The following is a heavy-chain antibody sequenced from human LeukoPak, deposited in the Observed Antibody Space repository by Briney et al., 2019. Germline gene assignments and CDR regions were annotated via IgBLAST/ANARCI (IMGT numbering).Heavy chain of an antibody. CDR3: ATRRLGYCSSTSCYVGCDP. D-gene: IGHD2-2*01. J-gene: IGHJ5*02. CDR2: FDPEDGET. CDR1: GYTLTELS. V-gene: IGHV1-24*01. Sequence: ASVKVSCKVSGYTLTELSMHWVRQAPGKGLEWMGGFDPEDGETIYAQKFQGRVTMTEDTSTDTAYMELSSLRSEDTAVYYCATRRLGYCSSTSCYVGCDPWGQGTLVTVSS.